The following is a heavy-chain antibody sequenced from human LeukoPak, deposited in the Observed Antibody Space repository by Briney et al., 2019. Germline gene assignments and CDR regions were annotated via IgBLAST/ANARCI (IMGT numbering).Heavy chain of an antibody. CDR3: ARDRGVRGADNWFDP. D-gene: IGHD3-10*01. V-gene: IGHV4-38-2*02. J-gene: IGHJ5*02. Sequence: SETLSLTCTVSGYSISSGYYWGWIRQPPGKGLEWIGSIYHSGSTYYNPSLKSRVTISVDTSKNQFSLKLSSVTAADTAVYYCARDRGVRGADNWFDPWGQGTLVTVSS. CDR1: GYSISSGYY. CDR2: IYHSGST.